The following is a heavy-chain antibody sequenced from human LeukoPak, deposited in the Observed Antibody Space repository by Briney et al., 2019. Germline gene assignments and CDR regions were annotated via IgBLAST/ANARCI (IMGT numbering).Heavy chain of an antibody. CDR3: ASSIVYCSSTSCYFN. V-gene: IGHV1-2*02. CDR2: INPNSGGT. D-gene: IGHD2-2*01. Sequence: GASVKVSCKASGYTFTGYYMHWVRQAPGQGLEWMGCINPNSGGTSYAQKFQGRVTMTLATSISTAYMELSRLRSDDTAVYYCASSIVYCSSTSCYFNWGQGTLVTVSS. CDR1: GYTFTGYY. J-gene: IGHJ4*02.